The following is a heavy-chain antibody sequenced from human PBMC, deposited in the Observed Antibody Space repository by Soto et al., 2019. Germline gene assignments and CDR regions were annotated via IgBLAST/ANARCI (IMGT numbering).Heavy chain of an antibody. J-gene: IGHJ4*02. CDR1: GYSFSTYW. V-gene: IGHV5-51*01. CDR2: IYPGDSDT. D-gene: IGHD2-21*02. CDR3: ATAYCGGDCYSRNTYFDY. Sequence: GESLKISCKGSGYSFSTYWIAWVRQMPGKGLEWMGIIYPGDSDTRYSPSFQGQVTISADTSISTAYLQWSSLKASDTAMYYCATAYCGGDCYSRNTYFDYWGQGTLVTVSS.